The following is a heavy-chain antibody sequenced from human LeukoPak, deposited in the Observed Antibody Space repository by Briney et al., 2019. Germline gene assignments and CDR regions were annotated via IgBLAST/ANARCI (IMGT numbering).Heavy chain of an antibody. Sequence: SETLSLTCTVSGGSISSSSYYWGWIRQPPGKGLEWIGSIYYSGSTYYNPSLKSRVTISVDTSKNQFSLKLSSVTAADTAVYYCARGMGYCSSTSCLKGWFDPWGQGTLVTVSS. V-gene: IGHV4-39*01. J-gene: IGHJ5*02. D-gene: IGHD2-2*01. CDR2: IYYSGST. CDR1: GGSISSSSYY. CDR3: ARGMGYCSSTSCLKGWFDP.